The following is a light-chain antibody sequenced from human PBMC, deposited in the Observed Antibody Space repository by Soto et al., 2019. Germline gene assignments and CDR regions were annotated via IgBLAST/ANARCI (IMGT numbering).Light chain of an antibody. V-gene: IGKV1-39*01. CDR2: AAS. Sequence: DIPMTQSPSSLSASVGDRVTITCRASQSTYSSLNWYHQKPGKAPKLLIYAASNLQSGITSRFSGSGSGTDFTLSISSPQTEDFATYYCQQSYSAPYTFGQGTKLEI. J-gene: IGKJ2*01. CDR3: QQSYSAPYT. CDR1: QSTYSS.